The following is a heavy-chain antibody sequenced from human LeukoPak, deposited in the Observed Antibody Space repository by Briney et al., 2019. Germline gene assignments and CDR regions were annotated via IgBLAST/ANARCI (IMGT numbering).Heavy chain of an antibody. D-gene: IGHD7-27*01. CDR2: IYASGST. V-gene: IGHV4-4*07. J-gene: IGHJ4*02. CDR3: ASLESGDRWSYCDF. Sequence: SETLSLTCTVSGGSISSYSWSWIRQPAGKGLEWIGRIYASGSTNYNPSLKSRVTMSGGTSKNQLSLKLRSLTAADTAVYYCASLESGDRWSYCDFWGQGTLVTVSS. CDR1: GGSISSYS.